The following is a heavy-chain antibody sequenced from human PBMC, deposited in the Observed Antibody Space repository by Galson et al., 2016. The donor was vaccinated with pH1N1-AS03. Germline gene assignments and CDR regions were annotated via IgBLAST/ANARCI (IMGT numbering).Heavy chain of an antibody. Sequence: SETLSLTCAVYGGSFSGYSCSWIRQPPGKGLEWIGEINHSGSTNYNPSLKSRVTMSVDMAKNLISLNMTSVTAADTAVYYCARRANWGFAGRQNWFDPWGPGTLVTVSS. CDR1: GGSFSGYS. J-gene: IGHJ5*02. V-gene: IGHV4-34*01. D-gene: IGHD7-27*01. CDR3: ARRANWGFAGRQNWFDP. CDR2: INHSGST.